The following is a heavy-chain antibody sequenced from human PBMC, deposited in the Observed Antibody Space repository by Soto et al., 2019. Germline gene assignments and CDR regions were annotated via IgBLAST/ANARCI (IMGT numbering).Heavy chain of an antibody. J-gene: IGHJ5*02. CDR1: GGSFSGYY. V-gene: IGHV4-34*01. Sequence: QVQLQQWGAGLLKPSETLSLTCAVYGGSFSGYYWSWIRQPPGKGLEWIGEINHSGSTNYNPSLKSRVTISVDTSKNQFSLKLSSVTAADTAVYYCARGFGLGFLEWLLFDPWGQGTLVTVSS. D-gene: IGHD3-3*01. CDR3: ARGFGLGFLEWLLFDP. CDR2: INHSGST.